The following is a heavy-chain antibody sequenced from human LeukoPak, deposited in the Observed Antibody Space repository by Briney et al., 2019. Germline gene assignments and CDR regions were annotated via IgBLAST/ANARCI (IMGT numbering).Heavy chain of an antibody. CDR3: ARFYGSSAPRSVYYYGMDV. CDR2: IYYSEST. CDR1: GGSISSYY. D-gene: IGHD3-22*01. V-gene: IGHV4-59*01. J-gene: IGHJ6*02. Sequence: SETLSLTCTVSGGSISSYYWSWIRQPPGKGLEWMGYIYYSESTNYNPSLKSRVTISVDTSKNQFSLKLSSVTAAATAVYSCARFYGSSAPRSVYYYGMDVWGQGTTVTVSS.